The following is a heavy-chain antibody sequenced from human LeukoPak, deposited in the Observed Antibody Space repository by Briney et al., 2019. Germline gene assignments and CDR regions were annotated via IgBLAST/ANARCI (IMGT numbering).Heavy chain of an antibody. CDR1: GFTFSSYG. J-gene: IGHJ6*03. V-gene: IGHV3-30*02. CDR2: IRYDGSNK. Sequence: GGSLRLSCAASGFTFSSYGMHWVRQAPGKGLEWVAFIRYDGSNKDYADSVKGRFTISRDNSKNTLYLQMNSLRAEDTAVYYCATVYYYGSGSYRYYMDVWGKGTTVTISS. D-gene: IGHD3-10*01. CDR3: ATVYYYGSGSYRYYMDV.